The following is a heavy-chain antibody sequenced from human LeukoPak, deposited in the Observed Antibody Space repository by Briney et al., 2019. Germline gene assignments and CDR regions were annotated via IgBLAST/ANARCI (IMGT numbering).Heavy chain of an antibody. D-gene: IGHD6-13*01. J-gene: IGHJ4*02. CDR3: ARERGRPTYSSSWSY. Sequence: ASVKVSCKASGYTFTGYYMHWVRQAPGQGLEWMGRINPNSGGTNYAQKFQGRVTMTRDTSICTAYMELSRLRSDDTAVYYCARERGRPTYSSSWSYWGQGTLVTVSS. CDR1: GYTFTGYY. CDR2: INPNSGGT. V-gene: IGHV1-2*06.